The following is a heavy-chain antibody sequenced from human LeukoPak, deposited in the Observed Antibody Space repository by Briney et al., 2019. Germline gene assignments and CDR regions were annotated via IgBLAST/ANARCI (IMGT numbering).Heavy chain of an antibody. J-gene: IGHJ3*02. CDR2: ISPYNGNT. V-gene: IGHV1-18*01. CDR3: ARPAYYGAGSLYAFDI. CDR1: GYTFSTYG. D-gene: IGHD3-10*01. Sequence: GASVKVSCKASGYTFSTYGVSGVGQAPGQGLEGMGWISPYNGNTHYAQKLQGRVTMTTNTSTSTAYMELRSLRSDDTAVYYCARPAYYGAGSLYAFDIWGQGTMVTVST.